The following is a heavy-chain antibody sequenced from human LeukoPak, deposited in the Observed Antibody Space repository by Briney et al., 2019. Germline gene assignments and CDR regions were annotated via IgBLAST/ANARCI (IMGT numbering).Heavy chain of an antibody. CDR2: ISSRSSYI. CDR1: GFTFSSYS. D-gene: IGHD5-18*01. CDR3: ARDGRYSYGKFDY. Sequence: GGSLRLSCAASGFTFSSYSMNWVRQAPGKGLEWVSSISSRSSYIYYADSVKGGFTISRDNAKNSLYLQMNSLRAEATPVYYCARDGRYSYGKFDYWGQGTLVTVSS. J-gene: IGHJ4*02. V-gene: IGHV3-21*01.